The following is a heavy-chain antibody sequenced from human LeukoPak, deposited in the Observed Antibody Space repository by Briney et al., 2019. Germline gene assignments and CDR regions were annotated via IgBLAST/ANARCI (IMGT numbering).Heavy chain of an antibody. D-gene: IGHD3-22*01. CDR3: ARDWGYYYDSSGYTSSYGMDV. V-gene: IGHV3-23*01. CDR2: ISGSGGST. J-gene: IGHJ6*02. Sequence: GGSLRLSCAASGFTFSSYAMSWVRQAPGKGLEWVSAISGSGGSTYYADSVKGRFTISRDNSKNTLYLQMNSLRAEDTAVYYCARDWGYYYDSSGYTSSYGMDVWGQGTTVTVSS. CDR1: GFTFSSYA.